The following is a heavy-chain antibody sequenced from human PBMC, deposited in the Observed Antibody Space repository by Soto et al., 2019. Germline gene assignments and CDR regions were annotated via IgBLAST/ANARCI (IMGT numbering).Heavy chain of an antibody. CDR2: IIPIFGTA. Sequence: QVQLVQSGAEVKKPGSSVKVSCKASGGTFSSYAISWVRQAPGQGLEWMGGIIPIFGTANYAQKFQGRVTITXAETTXXAYMELSSLRSEDTAVYYCARAPEPGTTNYYGMDVWGQGTTVTVSS. V-gene: IGHV1-69*05. CDR1: GGTFSSYA. CDR3: ARAPEPGTTNYYGMDV. J-gene: IGHJ6*02. D-gene: IGHD1-1*01.